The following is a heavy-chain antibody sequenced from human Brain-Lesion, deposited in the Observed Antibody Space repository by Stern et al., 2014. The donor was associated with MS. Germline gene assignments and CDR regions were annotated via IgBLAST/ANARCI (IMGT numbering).Heavy chain of an antibody. V-gene: IGHV3-74*02. CDR1: GFTFSHYW. J-gene: IGHJ5*01. CDR3: ARGERWFDS. Sequence: EVQLVESGGGLVQPGGSLRLSCAASGFTFSHYWMHWVRQAPGKGLEWVSRVNNDGRRTSYADSVKGRFTMSRDNAKNTLYLQMNSLRVEDTAIYYCARGERWFDSWGQGTLVTVSS. D-gene: IGHD3-10*01. CDR2: VNNDGRRT.